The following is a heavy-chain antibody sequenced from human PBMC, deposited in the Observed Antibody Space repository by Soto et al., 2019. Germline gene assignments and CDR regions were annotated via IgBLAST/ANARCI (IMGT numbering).Heavy chain of an antibody. D-gene: IGHD4-17*01. V-gene: IGHV1-3*01. CDR1: GYTFADFG. J-gene: IGHJ4*02. CDR3: AKDRGVTTKSFDF. Sequence: ASVRVSCNASGYTFADFGIHWVRQAPGQGPEWMGWINGGNGDTKYSPSFQGRVTITRDTSASTAFMELHSLTSEDTATYFCAKDRGVTTKSFDFLGPGTLVTVSS. CDR2: INGGNGDT.